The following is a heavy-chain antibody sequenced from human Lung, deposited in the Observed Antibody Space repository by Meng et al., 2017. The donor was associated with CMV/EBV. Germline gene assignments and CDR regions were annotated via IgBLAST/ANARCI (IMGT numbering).Heavy chain of an antibody. Sequence: SVKVSCKASGGTFSSYAISWVRQAPGQGLEWMGGIIPIFGTANYAKKFQGRVTITTDESTSTAYMELSSLRSEDTAVYYCAGVEMGMVVADYWGQGTLVTVSS. V-gene: IGHV1-69*05. CDR1: GGTFSSYA. CDR2: IIPIFGTA. CDR3: AGVEMGMVVADY. J-gene: IGHJ4*02. D-gene: IGHD2-15*01.